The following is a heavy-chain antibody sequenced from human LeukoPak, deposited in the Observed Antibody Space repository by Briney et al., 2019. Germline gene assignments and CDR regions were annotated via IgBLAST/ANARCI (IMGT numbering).Heavy chain of an antibody. Sequence: PGGSLRLSCAASGFTFSSYAMRWVRQAPGKGLEWVSAISCSGGSTYYADSVKGRFTISRDNSKNTLYLQMNSLRAEDTAVYYCAKIVVVPAAMTGYYYYMDVWGKGTTDTVSS. V-gene: IGHV3-23*01. CDR3: AKIVVVPAAMTGYYYYMDV. J-gene: IGHJ6*03. CDR2: ISCSGGST. CDR1: GFTFSSYA. D-gene: IGHD2-2*01.